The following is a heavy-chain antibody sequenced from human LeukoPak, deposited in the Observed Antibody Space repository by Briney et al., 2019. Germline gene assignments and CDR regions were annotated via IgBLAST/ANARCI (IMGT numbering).Heavy chain of an antibody. J-gene: IGHJ3*02. V-gene: IGHV3-7*01. CDR1: GFTFSSYG. CDR2: IKQDGSEK. D-gene: IGHD3-22*01. CDR3: AREADSPNAFDI. Sequence: PGGSLRLSCAASGFTFSSYGMSWVRQAPGKGLEWVANIKQDGSEKCYVDSVKGRFTISRDNAKNSLYLQMNSLRAEDTAVYYCAREADSPNAFDIWGQGTMVTVSS.